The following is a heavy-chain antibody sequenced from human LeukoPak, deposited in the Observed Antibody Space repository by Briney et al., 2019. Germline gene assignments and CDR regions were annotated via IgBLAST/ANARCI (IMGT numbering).Heavy chain of an antibody. J-gene: IGHJ6*03. CDR2: ISAYNGNT. Sequence: ASVKVSCKASGYTFTSYGITWVRQAPGQGLEWMGWISAYNGNTNYAQNLQGRVTMTTDTSTSTAYMELRSLRSDDTAVYYCSRVMRLYFYVRIGYTPAYSYYTDVCGEKTTGTISS. CDR1: GYTFTSYG. D-gene: IGHD3-10*02. V-gene: IGHV1-18*01. CDR3: SRVMRLYFYVRIGYTPAYSYYTDV.